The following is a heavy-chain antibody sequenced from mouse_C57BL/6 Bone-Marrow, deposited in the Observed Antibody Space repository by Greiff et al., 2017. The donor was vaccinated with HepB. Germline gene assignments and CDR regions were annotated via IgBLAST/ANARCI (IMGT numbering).Heavy chain of an antibody. CDR3: AREAIYYGRGAWFAY. D-gene: IGHD1-1*01. CDR2: INPNYGTT. J-gene: IGHJ3*01. CDR1: GYSFTDYN. Sequence: EVKLVESGPELVKPGASVKISCKASGYSFTDYNMNWVKQSNGKSLEWIGVINPNYGTTSYNQKFKGKATLTVDQSSSTAYMQLNSLTSEDSAVYYCAREAIYYGRGAWFAYWGQGTLVTVSA. V-gene: IGHV1-39*01.